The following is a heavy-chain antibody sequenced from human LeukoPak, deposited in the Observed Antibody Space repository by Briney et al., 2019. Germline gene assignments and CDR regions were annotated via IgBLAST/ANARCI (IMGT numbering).Heavy chain of an antibody. CDR2: INGDGTST. CDR3: VSPSSGSFDY. D-gene: IGHD6-19*01. Sequence: GGSLRLSCAGSGFTFSSHWMHWVRQAPGRGPEWVSRINGDGTSTTYADSVKGRFTISRDNAKNTLYLQMNGLRADDTAVYYCVSPSSGSFDYWGQGTLLTVSS. J-gene: IGHJ4*02. CDR1: GFTFSSHW. V-gene: IGHV3-74*01.